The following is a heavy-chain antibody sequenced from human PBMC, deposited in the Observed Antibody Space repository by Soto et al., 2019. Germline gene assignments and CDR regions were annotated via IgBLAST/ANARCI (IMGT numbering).Heavy chain of an antibody. CDR2: ISSSSSYI. V-gene: IGHV3-21*01. CDR1: GFTFSSYS. D-gene: IGHD2-2*01. J-gene: IGHJ6*03. CDR3: ARDDIVVVPAAIGYYYYMDV. Sequence: PGGSLRLSCAASGFTFSSYSMNWVRQAPGKGLEWVSSISSSSSYIYYADSVKGRFTISRDNAKNSLYLQMNSLRAEDTAVYYCARDDIVVVPAAIGYYYYMDVWGKGTTVTVSS.